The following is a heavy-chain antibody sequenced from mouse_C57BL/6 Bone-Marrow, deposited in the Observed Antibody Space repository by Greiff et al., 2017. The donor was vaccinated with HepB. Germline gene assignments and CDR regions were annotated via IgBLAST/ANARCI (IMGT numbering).Heavy chain of an antibody. Sequence: VQLVESGPGLVAPSQSLSITCTASGFSFTSYAISWVRQPPGKGLEWLGVIWTGGGTNHNSALLSRLGTSKDNSKSQVFLKMNSLQTDDTDRYYCARSYYDDDGFAYWGQGTLVTVSA. D-gene: IGHD2-4*01. CDR2: IWTGGGT. V-gene: IGHV2-9-1*01. J-gene: IGHJ3*01. CDR1: GFSFTSYA. CDR3: ARSYYDDDGFAY.